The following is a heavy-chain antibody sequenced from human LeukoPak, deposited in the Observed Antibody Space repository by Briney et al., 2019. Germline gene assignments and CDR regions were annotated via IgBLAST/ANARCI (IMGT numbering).Heavy chain of an antibody. D-gene: IGHD2-2*01. V-gene: IGHV1-2*02. CDR2: INPNSGGT. CDR3: ARDNIVVVPAANYYYYYTDV. CDR1: GYTFTGYY. J-gene: IGHJ6*03. Sequence: GASVKVSCKASGYTFTGYYMHWVRQAPGQGLEWMGWINPNSGGTNYAQKFQGRVTMTRDTSISTAYMELSRLRSDDTAVYYCARDNIVVVPAANYYYYYTDVWGKGTTVTVSS.